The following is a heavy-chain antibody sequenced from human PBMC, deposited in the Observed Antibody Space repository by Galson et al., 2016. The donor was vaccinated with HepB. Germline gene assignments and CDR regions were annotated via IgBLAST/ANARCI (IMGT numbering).Heavy chain of an antibody. CDR1: GYTFSSDY. J-gene: IGHJ6*02. V-gene: IGHV1-46*01. Sequence: SVKVSCKASGYTFSSDYIHWVRQAPGQGLDWMGLINPSGTSTHYAHKFQGSIATTRDTSTRTVYLELISLTSEDTAVYYCASGYSYYYGLDVWGQGTSVTVSS. CDR3: ASGYSYYYGLDV. CDR2: INPSGTST.